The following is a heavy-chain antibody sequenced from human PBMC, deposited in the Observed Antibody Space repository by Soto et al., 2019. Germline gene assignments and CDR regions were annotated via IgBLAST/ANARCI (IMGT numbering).Heavy chain of an antibody. J-gene: IGHJ5*02. V-gene: IGHV1-69*04. CDR1: GGTFSTYT. D-gene: IGHD4-4*01. CDR3: AGDPDSHYNDSHASSYP. CDR2: IIPIIGII. Sequence: SVKVSCKAPGGTFSTYTITWVRQAPGQGLEWMGRIIPIIGIINYAQKFQGRVTISADKFTGTAYMELTGLRSDDTAVYYCAGDPDSHYNDSHASSYPWGQGTLVTVS.